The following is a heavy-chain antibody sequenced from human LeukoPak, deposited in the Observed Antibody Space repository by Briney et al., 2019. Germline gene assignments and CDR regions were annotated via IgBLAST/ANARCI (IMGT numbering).Heavy chain of an antibody. CDR1: GGSISSSSYY. CDR3: AIHWAHSSVWDPYYFDY. Sequence: PSETLSLTCIVSGGSISSSSYYWGWIRKPPGKGLEWIGSLFYSGSTYYNPSLKSRVTISVDTSKNQFSLELTSVTAADTAVYYCAIHWAHSSVWDPYYFDYWGQGTLVTVS. J-gene: IGHJ4*02. V-gene: IGHV4-39*01. D-gene: IGHD6-19*01. CDR2: LFYSGST.